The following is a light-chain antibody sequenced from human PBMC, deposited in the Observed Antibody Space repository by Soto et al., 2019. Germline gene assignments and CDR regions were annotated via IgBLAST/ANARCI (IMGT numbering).Light chain of an antibody. V-gene: IGLV1-40*01. Sequence: QSVLTQPPSVSGAPGQRVTISCTGSSSNIGAGYDVHWYQQLPGTAPKLLIYGNINRPSGVPDRFSGSKSGPSASLAITGLQAEDEADYFCQSYDSSLSDSRVFGGGTKLTVL. CDR3: QSYDSSLSDSRV. CDR1: SSNIGAGYD. CDR2: GNI. J-gene: IGLJ2*01.